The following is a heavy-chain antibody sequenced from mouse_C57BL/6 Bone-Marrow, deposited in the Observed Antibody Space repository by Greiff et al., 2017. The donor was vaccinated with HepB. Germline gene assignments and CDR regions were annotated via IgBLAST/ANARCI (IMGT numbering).Heavy chain of an antibody. V-gene: IGHV5-4*01. Sequence: EVKLMESGGGLVKPGGSLKLSCAASGFTFSSYAMSWVRQTPEKRLEWVATISDGGSYTYYPDNVKGRFTISRDNAKNNLYLQMSHLKSEDTAMYYCARDQDFDYFDYWGQGTTLTVSS. CDR3: ARDQDFDYFDY. CDR2: ISDGGSYT. J-gene: IGHJ2*01. CDR1: GFTFSSYA.